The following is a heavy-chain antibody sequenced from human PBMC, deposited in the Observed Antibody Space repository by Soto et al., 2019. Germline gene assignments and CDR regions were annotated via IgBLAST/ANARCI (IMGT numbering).Heavy chain of an antibody. Sequence: QVQLVESGGGVVQPGRSLRLSCAASGFTFNAHAMHWVRQAPGEGLEWVAIISFDGQNTYYADSVKGLFTISRANLNYTQYLQINSLRPEDKSMYYCARDRAGTDDALSSCPFGYGGQGALVTVSS. CDR1: GFTFNAHA. V-gene: IGHV3-30*01. J-gene: IGHJ4*02. CDR3: ARDRAGTDDALSSCPFGY. D-gene: IGHD3-9*01. CDR2: ISFDGQNT.